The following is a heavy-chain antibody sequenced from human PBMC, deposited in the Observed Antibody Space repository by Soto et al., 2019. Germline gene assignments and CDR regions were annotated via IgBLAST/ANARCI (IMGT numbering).Heavy chain of an antibody. CDR3: ARGQWLVREPSFFEY. V-gene: IGHV3-21*01. J-gene: IGHJ4*02. Sequence: GGSLRLSCAASGFTFSSNSMNWVRQAPGKGLEWVSSISSSSSYIYYADSVKGRFTISRDNAKNSLYLQMNSLRAEDTAVYYCARGQWLVREPSFFEYWGQGTLVTV. CDR2: ISSSSSYI. D-gene: IGHD6-19*01. CDR1: GFTFSSNS.